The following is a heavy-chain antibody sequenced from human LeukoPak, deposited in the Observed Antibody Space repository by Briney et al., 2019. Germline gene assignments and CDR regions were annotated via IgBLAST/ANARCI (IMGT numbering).Heavy chain of an antibody. D-gene: IGHD5-18*01. CDR1: GFIFSSYG. V-gene: IGHV3-30*02. CDR3: AKDLLAMVGYMDV. J-gene: IGHJ6*03. CDR2: IRYDGSRK. Sequence: GGSLRLSCAASGFIFSSYGMHWVRQAPDKGLEWVAFIRYDGSRKYYADSVKGRFTISRDNSKNTLYLQMNSLRAEDTAMYYCAKDLLAMVGYMDVWGKGTTVTVSS.